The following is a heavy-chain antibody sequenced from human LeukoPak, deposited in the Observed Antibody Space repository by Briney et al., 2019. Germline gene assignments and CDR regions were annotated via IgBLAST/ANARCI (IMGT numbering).Heavy chain of an antibody. CDR3: ARGVGDYALLQAFDI. D-gene: IGHD3-16*01. V-gene: IGHV1-18*01. CDR2: ISTYNGNT. J-gene: IGHJ3*02. Sequence: ASVTVSCTASGYTFTSYGISWVRQAPGQGLEWMGWISTYNGNTHYTQELQGRATLTTDTSTSTAYMELRSLRSDDTAVYYCARGVGDYALLQAFDIWGQGTMVTVSS. CDR1: GYTFTSYG.